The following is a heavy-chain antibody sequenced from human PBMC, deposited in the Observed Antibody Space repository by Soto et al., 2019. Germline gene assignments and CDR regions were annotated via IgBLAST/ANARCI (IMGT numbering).Heavy chain of an antibody. D-gene: IGHD2-2*02. CDR1: GFTFSSDV. Sequence: PGGALRLSFAPSGFTFSSDVMILVPQATGEGLEGVSAISGSCCSTYYADSVKGRFTISRDTSKKPVYLQMNSLRAEDTAVYYCARDRYTNYVNYFDPWGQGTLVTVPS. CDR3: ARDRYTNYVNYFDP. J-gene: IGHJ5*02. V-gene: IGHV3-23*01. CDR2: ISGSCCST.